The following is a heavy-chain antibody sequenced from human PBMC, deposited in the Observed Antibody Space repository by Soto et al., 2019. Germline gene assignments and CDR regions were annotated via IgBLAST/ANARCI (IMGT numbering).Heavy chain of an antibody. CDR2: IYYSGST. CDR1: GGSISSGGYY. V-gene: IGHV4-31*03. D-gene: IGHD5-18*01. Sequence: QVQLQESGPGLVKPSQTLSLTCTVSGGSISSGGYYWSWIRQHPGKGLEWIGYIYYSGSTYYNPSLRSRVTISVETSKNQFSLKLSSVTAADTAVYYCARDWGGIQLWNNWGQGTLVTVSS. J-gene: IGHJ4*02. CDR3: ARDWGGIQLWNN.